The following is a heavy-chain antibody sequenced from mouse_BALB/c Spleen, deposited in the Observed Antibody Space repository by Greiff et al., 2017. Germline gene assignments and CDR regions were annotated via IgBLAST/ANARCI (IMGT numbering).Heavy chain of an antibody. V-gene: IGHV1-82*01. CDR3: ARSYYGISMDY. Sequence: QVQLQQSGPELVKPGASVKISCKASGYAFSSSWMNWVKQRPGQGLEWIGRIYPGDGDTNYNGKFKGKATLTADKSSSTAYMQLSSLTSVDSAVYFCARSYYGISMDYWGQGTSVTVSS. CDR1: GYAFSSSW. CDR2: IYPGDGDT. J-gene: IGHJ4*01. D-gene: IGHD2-10*01.